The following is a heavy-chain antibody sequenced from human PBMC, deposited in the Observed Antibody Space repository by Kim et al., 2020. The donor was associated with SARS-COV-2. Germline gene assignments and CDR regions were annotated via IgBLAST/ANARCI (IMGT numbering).Heavy chain of an antibody. CDR1: GFTFSSYS. V-gene: IGHV3-21*01. CDR3: ARPLWFGELLWDAAAL. Sequence: GGSLRLSCAASGFTFSSYSMNWVRQAPGKGLEWVSSISSSSSYIYYADSVKGRFTISRDNAKNSLYLQMNSLRAEDTAVYYCARPLWFGELLWDAAALWGQGTLVTVSS. D-gene: IGHD3-10*01. CDR2: ISSSSSYI. J-gene: IGHJ4*02.